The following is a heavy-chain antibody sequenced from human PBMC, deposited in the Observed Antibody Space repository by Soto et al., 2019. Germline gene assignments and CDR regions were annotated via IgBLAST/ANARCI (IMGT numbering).Heavy chain of an antibody. CDR3: ARDNKYSSGWYSNDY. CDR2: ISAYNGNT. Sequence: ASVKVSCKASGYTFTSYGISWVRQAPGQGLEWMGWISAYNGNTNYAQKLQGRVTMTTDTSTSTAYMELRSLRSDDTAVYYCARDNKYSSGWYSNDYWGQGTLVTVSS. D-gene: IGHD6-19*01. CDR1: GYTFTSYG. J-gene: IGHJ4*02. V-gene: IGHV1-18*01.